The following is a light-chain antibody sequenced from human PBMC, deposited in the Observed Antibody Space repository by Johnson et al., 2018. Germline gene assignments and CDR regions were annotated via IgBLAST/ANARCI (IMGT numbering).Light chain of an antibody. V-gene: IGLV1-51*02. CDR3: GKWDSSLGSGNV. J-gene: IGLJ1*01. Sequence: QSVLTQPTSVSAAPGQKVTISCSGSSSNIGNNYVSWYQQLPGTAPKLLIYENNKRPSGIPDRFSGSKSGTSATLGITGLQTGDEADYYCGKWDSSLGSGNVFGTGTKVTVL. CDR1: SSNIGNNY. CDR2: ENN.